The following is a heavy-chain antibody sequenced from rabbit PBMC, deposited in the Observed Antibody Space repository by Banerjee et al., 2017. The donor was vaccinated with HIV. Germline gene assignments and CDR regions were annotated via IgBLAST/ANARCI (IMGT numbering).Heavy chain of an antibody. V-gene: IGHV1S45*01. Sequence: QEQLVESGGGLVQPGASLTLTCTASGFSFSSSYWICWVRQAPGKGLEWIACIYAGSSGSTYYASWAKGRFTISKTSSTTVTLQMTSLTAADTATYFCRTFIDAGYGYEDLWGQGTLVTVS. CDR3: RTFIDAGYGYEDL. J-gene: IGHJ4*01. CDR2: IYAGSSGST. D-gene: IGHD6-1*01. CDR1: GFSFSSSYW.